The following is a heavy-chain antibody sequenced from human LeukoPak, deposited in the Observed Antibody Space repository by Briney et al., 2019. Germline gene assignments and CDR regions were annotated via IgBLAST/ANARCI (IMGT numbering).Heavy chain of an antibody. Sequence: GGSLRLSCAASGFIFSDYSMSWVRQAPGKGLEWVSSVTGSGVSSDYADSVKGRFTISRDNSKNTLYLYMNTLRAEDTAVYYCAKRKFVSSGYHDYWGQGTLVPVSS. D-gene: IGHD3-22*01. CDR1: GFIFSDYS. CDR2: VTGSGVSS. V-gene: IGHV3-23*01. CDR3: AKRKFVSSGYHDY. J-gene: IGHJ4*02.